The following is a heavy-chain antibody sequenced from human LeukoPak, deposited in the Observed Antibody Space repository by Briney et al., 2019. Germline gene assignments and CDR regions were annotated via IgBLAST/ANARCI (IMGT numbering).Heavy chain of an antibody. V-gene: IGHV1-18*01. Sequence: ASVKVSCKTSGCTFTSYGISWVRQAPGQGLEWMGWMSPYDGNIKYAQKFQGRVTVTTDTSTSTAYMELRSLRSDDTAVYYCARDPYLIVLVPPAIGWFDPWGQGTLVTVSS. CDR2: MSPYDGNI. J-gene: IGHJ5*02. CDR3: ARDPYLIVLVPPAIGWFDP. D-gene: IGHD2-2*02. CDR1: GCTFTSYG.